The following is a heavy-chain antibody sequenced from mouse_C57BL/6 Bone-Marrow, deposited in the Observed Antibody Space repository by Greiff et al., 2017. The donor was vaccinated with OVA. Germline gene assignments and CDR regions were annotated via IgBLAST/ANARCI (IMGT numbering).Heavy chain of an antibody. CDR3: ENIYYDYEYYFDY. D-gene: IGHD2-4*01. V-gene: IGHV1-81*01. Sequence: QVQLKESGAELARPGASVKLSCKASGYTFTSYGISWVKQRTGQGLEWIGEIYPRSGNTYYNEKFKGKATLTADKSSSTAYMELRSLTSEDSAVYVCENIYYDYEYYFDYWGQGTTLTVSS. CDR2: IYPRSGNT. J-gene: IGHJ2*01. CDR1: GYTFTSYG.